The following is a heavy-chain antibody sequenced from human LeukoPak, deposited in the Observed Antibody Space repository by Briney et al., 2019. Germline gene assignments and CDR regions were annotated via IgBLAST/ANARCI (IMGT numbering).Heavy chain of an antibody. D-gene: IGHD5-24*01. Sequence: GGSLRLSCGASGFTFATYDMHWVRQAPGKGLEWVSSFSGSGGSTYYADSVKGRFTISRDNSKNTLYLQMISLRAEDTAVYYCAKSGYNRFDYWGQGTLVTVSS. J-gene: IGHJ4*02. CDR1: GFTFATYD. CDR3: AKSGYNRFDY. V-gene: IGHV3-23*01. CDR2: FSGSGGST.